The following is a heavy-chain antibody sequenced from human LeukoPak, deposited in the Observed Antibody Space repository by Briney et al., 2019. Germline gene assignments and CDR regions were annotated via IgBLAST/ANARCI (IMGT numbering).Heavy chain of an antibody. V-gene: IGHV4-59*01. CDR3: ARRDVWGSYRYFSFNGGYFDY. CDR2: IYYSGST. D-gene: IGHD3-16*02. J-gene: IGHJ4*02. CDR1: GGSISGYY. Sequence: ASETLSLTCTVSGGSISGYYWSWIRQPPGKGLEWIGYIYYSGSTSYNPSLKSRVTISVDTSKNQFSLKLSSVTAADTAVYYCARRDVWGSYRYFSFNGGYFDYWGQGTLVTVSS.